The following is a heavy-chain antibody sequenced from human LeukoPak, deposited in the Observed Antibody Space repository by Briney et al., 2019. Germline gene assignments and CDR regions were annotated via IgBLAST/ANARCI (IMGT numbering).Heavy chain of an antibody. CDR2: IYTRGST. D-gene: IGHD3-22*01. V-gene: IGHV4-4*07. CDR3: AGEGHYYDSSGYYYGGEDY. J-gene: IGHJ4*02. Sequence: SETLSPTCTVSGGSLSSYYWSWIRQPAGKGLEWIGRIYTRGSTNYNPSLKSRVTMSVDTSKNQFSLKLSSVTAADTAVYYCAGEGHYYDSSGYYYGGEDYWGQGTLVTVSS. CDR1: GGSLSSYY.